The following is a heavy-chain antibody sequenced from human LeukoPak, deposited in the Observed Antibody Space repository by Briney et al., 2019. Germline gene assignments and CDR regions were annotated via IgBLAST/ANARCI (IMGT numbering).Heavy chain of an antibody. V-gene: IGHV3-48*04. Sequence: GGSLRLSCAASGFTFSDNGMNWVRQAPEKGLEWISYIGSSGNTIFYADSVRGRFTISRDNAKNSLFLQMNSLRVEDTALYYCAKDIGQAAYGSGSYRGMDVWGQGTTVTVSS. CDR1: GFTFSDNG. CDR3: AKDIGQAAYGSGSYRGMDV. D-gene: IGHD3-10*01. CDR2: IGSSGNTI. J-gene: IGHJ6*02.